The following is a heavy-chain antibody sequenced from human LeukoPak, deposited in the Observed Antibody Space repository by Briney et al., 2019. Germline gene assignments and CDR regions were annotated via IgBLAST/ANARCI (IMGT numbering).Heavy chain of an antibody. V-gene: IGHV3-21*01. Sequence: GGSLRLSCVASGFPFRSFSMNWVAQAPGKGLEWVSSISSSSTYIYYADSVKGRFTISRDNAKNSLYLQMNSLRVEDTAVYYCARAEGSGSSFDYWGQGTLVTVSS. CDR1: GFPFRSFS. D-gene: IGHD3-10*01. J-gene: IGHJ4*02. CDR3: ARAEGSGSSFDY. CDR2: ISSSSTYI.